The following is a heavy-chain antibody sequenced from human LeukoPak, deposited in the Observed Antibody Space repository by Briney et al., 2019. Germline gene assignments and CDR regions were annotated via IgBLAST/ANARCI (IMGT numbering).Heavy chain of an antibody. CDR1: GGSFSGYY. Sequence: SETLSLTCAVSGGSFSGYYWSWIRQPPGKGLEWIGEINHSGSTNYNPSLKSRVTISVDASKNQFSLKLSSVTAADTAVYYCARLGGIAAAGTISYYYYGMDVWGQGTTVTVSS. CDR2: INHSGST. J-gene: IGHJ6*02. D-gene: IGHD6-13*01. V-gene: IGHV4-34*01. CDR3: ARLGGIAAAGTISYYYYGMDV.